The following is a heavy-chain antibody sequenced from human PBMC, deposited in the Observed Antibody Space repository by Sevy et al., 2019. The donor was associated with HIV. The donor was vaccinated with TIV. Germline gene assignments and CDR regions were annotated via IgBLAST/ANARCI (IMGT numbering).Heavy chain of an antibody. Sequence: GGSLRLSCAASGFTFSRHGMHWVRQTPGRGLEWEAVISDDGSNKYHADSVKGRFTISRDNSKNTVYLQMNSLRPEDTAVYHCSIALADVLLGFHFYGMDVWGQGTTVTVSS. CDR3: SIALADVLLGFHFYGMDV. D-gene: IGHD3-10*02. CDR1: GFTFSRHG. J-gene: IGHJ6*02. CDR2: ISDDGSNK. V-gene: IGHV3-30*03.